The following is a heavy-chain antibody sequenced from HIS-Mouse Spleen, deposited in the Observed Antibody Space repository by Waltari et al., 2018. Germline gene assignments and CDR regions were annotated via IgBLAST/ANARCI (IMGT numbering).Heavy chain of an antibody. CDR2: ISSNGGST. V-gene: IGHV3-64*01. CDR1: GFTFRSYA. D-gene: IGHD6-13*01. CDR3: ARQEGPGYSSSWYYFDY. J-gene: IGHJ4*02. Sequence: EVQLVESGGGLVQPGGSLRLSCAASGFTFRSYAMPWVRQAPGKGLEYVSAISSNGGSTYYANSVKGRFTISRDNSKNTLYLQMGSLRAEDMAVYYCARQEGPGYSSSWYYFDYWGQGTLVTVSS.